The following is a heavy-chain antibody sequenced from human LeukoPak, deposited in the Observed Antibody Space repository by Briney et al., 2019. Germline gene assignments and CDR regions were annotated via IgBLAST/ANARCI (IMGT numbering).Heavy chain of an antibody. CDR2: IYHSGSP. J-gene: IGHJ4*02. Sequence: PSGTLSLTCAVSGGSISSNNWWGWVRQPPGKGLEWIGEIYHSGSPNYNPSLKSRVTISVDKSRNHFSLNLSSVTAADTAVYYCARAAAGLFDYWGQGTLVTVSS. V-gene: IGHV4-4*02. CDR3: ARAAAGLFDY. D-gene: IGHD6-13*01. CDR1: GGSISSNNW.